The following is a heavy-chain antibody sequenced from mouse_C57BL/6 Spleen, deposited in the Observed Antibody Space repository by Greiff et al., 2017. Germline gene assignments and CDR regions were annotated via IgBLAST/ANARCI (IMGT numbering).Heavy chain of an antibody. CDR1: GFTFSDYG. CDR3: ARAHYYGSSYFPFAY. Sequence: EVMLVESGGGLVKPGGSLKLSCAASGFTFSDYGMHWVRQAPEKGLEWVAYISSGSSTIYYADTVKGRFTISRDNAKNTLFLQMTSLRSEDTAMYYCARAHYYGSSYFPFAYWGQGTLVTVSA. V-gene: IGHV5-17*01. J-gene: IGHJ3*01. CDR2: ISSGSSTI. D-gene: IGHD1-1*01.